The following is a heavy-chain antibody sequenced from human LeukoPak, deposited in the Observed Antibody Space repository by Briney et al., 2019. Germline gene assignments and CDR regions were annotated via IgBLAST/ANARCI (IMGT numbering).Heavy chain of an antibody. J-gene: IGHJ4*02. V-gene: IGHV1-3*03. CDR1: GYTFTNYA. CDR2: INPANGYT. Sequence: ASVKVSCKTSGYTFTNYAMHWVRQAPGQTIQWLAWINPANGYTRYSQHFQDRVTVSSDTSADTAYMELSSLRSEDKAIYYCAVRDGHTDHWGQGTLVTVSS. D-gene: IGHD5-24*01. CDR3: AVRDGHTDH.